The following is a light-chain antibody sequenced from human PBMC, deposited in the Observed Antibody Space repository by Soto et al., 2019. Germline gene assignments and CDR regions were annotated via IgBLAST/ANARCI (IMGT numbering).Light chain of an antibody. CDR2: GAP. Sequence: EIVMTQSPATLSVSPGERATLSCRASQSIRTKLAWYQQKPGQAPRLLIYGAPTRATGIPARFSGSGSGTEFTLTISSLQSEDFAVYYCQQYHNWPPLTFGGGTKVEIK. CDR3: QQYHNWPPLT. J-gene: IGKJ4*01. CDR1: QSIRTK. V-gene: IGKV3D-15*01.